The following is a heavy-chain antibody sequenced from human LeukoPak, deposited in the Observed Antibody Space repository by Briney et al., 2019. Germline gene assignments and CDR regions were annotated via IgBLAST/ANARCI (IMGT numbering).Heavy chain of an antibody. J-gene: IGHJ6*04. D-gene: IGHD3-10*01. CDR1: GFTFGDYA. Sequence: GGSLRLSCAASGFTFGDYAMSWVRQAPGKGLEWVGFIRSKATGATKEYSASVKGRFTISRDDSKSLAYLQMNSRKAEDTAVYYCTRWRAMVRGVIYYYYRMDVWGKETTVTVSS. CDR3: TRWRAMVRGVIYYYYRMDV. V-gene: IGHV3-49*04. CDR2: IRSKATGATK.